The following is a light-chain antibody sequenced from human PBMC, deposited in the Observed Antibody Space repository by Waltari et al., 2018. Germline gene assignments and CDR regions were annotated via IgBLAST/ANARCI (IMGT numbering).Light chain of an antibody. CDR1: SSALGCYNY. J-gene: IGLJ1*01. CDR3: ISYTSSRHYV. V-gene: IGLV2-14*03. Sequence: QSALTQPASVSGSPGQSITISCTGSSSALGCYNYFSWYQQHPGKAPKLIIFDVSGRPFGVSTRFSGSKSGNTASLTISGLQPDDEADYHCISYTSSRHYVFGSGTKVIVL. CDR2: DVS.